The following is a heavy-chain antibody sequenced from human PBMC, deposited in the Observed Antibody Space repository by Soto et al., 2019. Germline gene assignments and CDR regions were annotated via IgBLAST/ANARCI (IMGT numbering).Heavy chain of an antibody. CDR3: ARVITMIQGALEY. Sequence: ASVKVSCKASGYTFTGYYMHWVRQAPGQGLEWMGWINPNSGGTNYAQKFQGRVTMTRDTSISTAYMELSRLRSDDTAVYYCARVITMIQGALEYWGQGTMVTVS. J-gene: IGHJ4*02. CDR1: GYTFTGYY. CDR2: INPNSGGT. V-gene: IGHV1-2*02. D-gene: IGHD3-22*01.